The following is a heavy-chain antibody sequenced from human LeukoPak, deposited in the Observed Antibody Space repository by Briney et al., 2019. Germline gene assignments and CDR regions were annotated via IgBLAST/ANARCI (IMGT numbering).Heavy chain of an antibody. J-gene: IGHJ3*02. V-gene: IGHV4-4*02. Sequence: SETLSLTCAVSGGSISSSNWWSWVRQPPGKGLEWIGEIYHSGSTNYNPSLKSRVTISVDKSKNQFSLKLSSVTAADTAVYYCARVVVTAIRAFDIWGQGTMVTVSS. CDR2: IYHSGST. CDR1: GGSISSSNW. CDR3: ARVVVTAIRAFDI. D-gene: IGHD2-21*02.